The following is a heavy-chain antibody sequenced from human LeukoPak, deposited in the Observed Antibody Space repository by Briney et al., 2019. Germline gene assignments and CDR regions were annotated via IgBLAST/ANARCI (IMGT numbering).Heavy chain of an antibody. J-gene: IGHJ5*02. CDR2: IYTSGST. V-gene: IGHV4-61*02. CDR3: ARVEDSGYDYRGRFDP. Sequence: TPSQTLSLTCTVSGCSISIGSYYWSWIRQPAGKGLEWIGRIYTSGSTNYNPSLKSRVTMSVDTSTNQFSLKLSSVTAADRAVYYCARVEDSGYDYRGRFDPWGQGNLVTVSS. CDR1: GCSISIGSYY. D-gene: IGHD5-12*01.